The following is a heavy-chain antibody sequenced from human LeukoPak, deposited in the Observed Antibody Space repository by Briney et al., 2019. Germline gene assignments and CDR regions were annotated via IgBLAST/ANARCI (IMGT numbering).Heavy chain of an antibody. D-gene: IGHD3-22*01. V-gene: IGHV3-23*01. CDR3: AKYYYDSTGYYYDAFDI. CDR1: GFTFTNYA. CDR2: TSGNGGST. Sequence: PGGSLRLSCAASGFTFTNYAMSWVRRAPGKGLEWVSSTSGNGGSTYYADSVKGRFTISRDNSKNTLYLQMNSLSAEDTAVYYCAKYYYDSTGYYYDAFDIWGQGTMVTVSS. J-gene: IGHJ3*02.